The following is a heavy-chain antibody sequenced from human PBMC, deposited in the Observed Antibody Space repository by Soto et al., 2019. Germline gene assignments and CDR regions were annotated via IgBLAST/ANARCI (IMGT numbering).Heavy chain of an antibody. CDR1: GGSISHYH. CDR2: IYYSGST. CDR3: AREVVAAGGHEFDP. V-gene: IGHV4-59*01. D-gene: IGHD2-2*01. Sequence: SETLSLTCTVSGGSISHYHWNWIRQAPGKGMEWIGYIYYSGSTNYNPSLKSRVTISVDTSKNQFSLKLSSVTAADTAVYYCAREVVAAGGHEFDPWGQGTLVTVSS. J-gene: IGHJ5*02.